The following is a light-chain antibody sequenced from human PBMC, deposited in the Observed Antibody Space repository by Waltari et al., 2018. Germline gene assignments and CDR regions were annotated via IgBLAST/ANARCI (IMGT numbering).Light chain of an antibody. Sequence: SYELTQPPSVAVSPGQTVRITCSGGTLSKEYAYWYQQKPGHAPILLIYKDTKRPSGIPERFSGSTSGTTVTLTITGVQAEDEAAYYCQSPSSSGSYHWLFGGGTKLTVL. V-gene: IGLV3-25*03. CDR2: KDT. CDR1: TLSKEY. CDR3: QSPSSSGSYHWL. J-gene: IGLJ3*02.